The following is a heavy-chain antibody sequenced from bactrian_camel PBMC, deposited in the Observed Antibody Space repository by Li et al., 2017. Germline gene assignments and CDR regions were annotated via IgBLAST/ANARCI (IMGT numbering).Heavy chain of an antibody. Sequence: HVQLVESGGGSVQAGGSLKLSCSAAGSASGYMSSMYCAGWFRQAPGKEREVVAQIRPPGSITYADSVKGRFTMSRDSDKHTLYLQMDNLKPEDTGMYYCAANTLKTVVGGYCPLNYPYPYSGQGTQVTVS. D-gene: IGHD3*01. CDR2: IRPPGSI. V-gene: IGHV3S53*01. CDR1: GYMSSMYC. CDR3: AANTLKTVVGGYCPLNYPYPY. J-gene: IGHJ4*01.